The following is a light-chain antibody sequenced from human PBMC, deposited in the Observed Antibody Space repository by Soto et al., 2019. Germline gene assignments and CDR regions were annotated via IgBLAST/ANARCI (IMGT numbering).Light chain of an antibody. J-gene: IGLJ3*02. CDR3: QTWATGIRV. CDR2: INSDGSH. CDR1: SGFSSYV. Sequence: QLVLTQSPSASASLGDSVKLTCTLSSGFSSYVIAWHQQRPEKGPRYLMKINSDGSHTKGDGIPARFSGSSSGAERYLIISRLQSEDEADYYCQTWATGIRVFGGGTKLTVL. V-gene: IGLV4-69*01.